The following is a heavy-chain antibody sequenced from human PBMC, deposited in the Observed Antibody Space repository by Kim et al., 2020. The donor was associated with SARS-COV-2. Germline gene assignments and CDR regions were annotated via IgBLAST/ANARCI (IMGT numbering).Heavy chain of an antibody. CDR3: ATTVIQLLPTPQYNWFDP. Sequence: ASVKVSCKVSGYTLTELSMHWVRQAPGKGLEWMGGFDPEDGETIYAQKFQGRVTMTEDTSTDTAYMELSSLRSEDTAVYYCATTVIQLLPTPQYNWFDPWGQGTLVTVSS. CDR2: FDPEDGET. J-gene: IGHJ5*02. D-gene: IGHD5-18*01. V-gene: IGHV1-24*01. CDR1: GYTLTELS.